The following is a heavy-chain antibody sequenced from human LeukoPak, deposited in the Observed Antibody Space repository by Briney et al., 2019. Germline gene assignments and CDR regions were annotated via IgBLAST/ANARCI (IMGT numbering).Heavy chain of an antibody. D-gene: IGHD6-13*01. CDR2: ISNDGGGT. V-gene: IGHV3-23*01. CDR1: GFIFNNYG. Sequence: GGSLRLSCAASGFIFNNYGLIWVRQAPGKGLEWVSAISNDGGGTQYADSVKGRFTISRDNSKSTLYLQMNSLRPEDTAVYYCACGIAAATYFDSWGQGTLVTVSS. J-gene: IGHJ4*02. CDR3: ACGIAAATYFDS.